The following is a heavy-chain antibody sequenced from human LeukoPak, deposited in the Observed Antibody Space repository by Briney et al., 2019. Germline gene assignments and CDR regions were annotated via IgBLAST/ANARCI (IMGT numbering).Heavy chain of an antibody. V-gene: IGHV4-39*01. Sequence: SETLSLTCTVSGGSISSTSLYWGWIRQPPGKGLEWIGGIYYSGSTYYNPSLKSRVTMSVDTSKNQFSLKLSSVTAADTAVYYCARHRYSGFDPWGQGTLVTVSS. CDR1: GGSISSTSLY. J-gene: IGHJ5*02. D-gene: IGHD2-15*01. CDR2: IYYSGST. CDR3: ARHRYSGFDP.